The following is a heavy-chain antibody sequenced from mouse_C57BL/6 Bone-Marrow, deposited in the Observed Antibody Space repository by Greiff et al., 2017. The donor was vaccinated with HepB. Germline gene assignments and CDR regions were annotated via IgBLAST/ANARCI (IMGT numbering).Heavy chain of an antibody. J-gene: IGHJ2*01. CDR2: IYPGDGDT. CDR1: GYAFSSSW. V-gene: IGHV1-82*01. D-gene: IGHD1-1*01. CDR3: ARSGGGSSLVYFDY. Sequence: VQLQESGPELVKPGASVKISCKASGYAFSSSWMNWVKQRPGKGLEWIGRIYPGDGDTNYNGKFKGKATLTADKSSSTAYMQLSSLTSEDSAVYFCARSGGGSSLVYFDYWGQGTTLTVSS.